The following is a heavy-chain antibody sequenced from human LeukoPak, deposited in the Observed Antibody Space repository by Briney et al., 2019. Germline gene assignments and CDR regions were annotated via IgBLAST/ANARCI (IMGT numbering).Heavy chain of an antibody. Sequence: SETLSLTCTVSGGSISSSSYYWGWIRQPPGKGLEWIGSIYYSGSTYYNPSLKSRVTISVDTSKNQFSLKLSSVTAADTAVYYCARDLLMDVPYSSSERGGWYFDLWGRGTLVTVSS. D-gene: IGHD6-6*01. J-gene: IGHJ2*01. CDR2: IYYSGST. V-gene: IGHV4-39*07. CDR1: GGSISSSSYY. CDR3: ARDLLMDVPYSSSERGGWYFDL.